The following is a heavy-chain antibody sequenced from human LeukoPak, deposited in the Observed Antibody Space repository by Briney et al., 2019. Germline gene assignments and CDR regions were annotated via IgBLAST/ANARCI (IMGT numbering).Heavy chain of an antibody. V-gene: IGHV3-30-3*01. CDR1: GFTFTAYL. Sequence: GRSLRLSCAASGFTFTAYLIHWVRQAPGKGLEWVAVMSSDGNAMFYADSVKGRFTISRDNSKNTLYLQMSSLRAEDTAVYYCVGESEYYFDHSASFDYWGQGTLVTVSS. CDR3: VGESEYYFDHSASFDY. J-gene: IGHJ4*02. CDR2: MSSDGNAM. D-gene: IGHD3-22*01.